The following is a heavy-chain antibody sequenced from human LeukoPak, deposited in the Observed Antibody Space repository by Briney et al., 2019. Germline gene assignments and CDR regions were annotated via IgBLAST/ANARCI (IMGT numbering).Heavy chain of an antibody. V-gene: IGHV3-23*01. CDR1: GFTFSSYA. J-gene: IGHJ6*02. Sequence: GGSLRLSCAASGFTFSSYAMSWVRQAPGKGLDWVSGISGSGGSTYYADSVKGRFTISRDNSKNTLYLQMNSLRAEDTAVYYCAREGYSNHYGMDVWGQGTTVTVSS. CDR2: ISGSGGST. CDR3: AREGYSNHYGMDV. D-gene: IGHD4-11*01.